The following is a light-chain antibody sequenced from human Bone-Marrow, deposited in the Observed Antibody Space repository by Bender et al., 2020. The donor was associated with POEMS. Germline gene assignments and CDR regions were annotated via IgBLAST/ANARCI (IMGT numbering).Light chain of an antibody. CDR3: SSHTRSSTKV. CDR1: SSDVGGYNY. J-gene: IGLJ2*01. V-gene: IGLV2-14*03. Sequence: QSALTQPASVSGSPGQSITISCTGTSSDVGGYNYVSWYQQHPGKAPKLMICDVSNRPSGVSNRFSGSKSGNTASLTISGLQAEDEADYYCSSHTRSSTKVFGGGTKLTVL. CDR2: DVS.